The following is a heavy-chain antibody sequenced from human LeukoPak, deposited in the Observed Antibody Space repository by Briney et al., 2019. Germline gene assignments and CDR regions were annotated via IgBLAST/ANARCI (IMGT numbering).Heavy chain of an antibody. J-gene: IGHJ6*03. Sequence: PSETLSLTCAVYGGSFSGYYWSWIRQPPGKGLEWIGEINHSGSTNYNPSLKSRVTISVDTSKNQFSLKLSSVTAADTAVYYCARLGLPSDCSSTSCRYYYYYYMDVWGKGTTVTVSS. V-gene: IGHV4-34*01. CDR3: ARLGLPSDCSSTSCRYYYYYYMDV. CDR2: INHSGST. D-gene: IGHD2-2*01. CDR1: GGSFSGYY.